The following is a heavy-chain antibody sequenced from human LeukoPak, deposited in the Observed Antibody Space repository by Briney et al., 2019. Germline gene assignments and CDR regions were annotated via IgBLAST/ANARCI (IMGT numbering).Heavy chain of an antibody. J-gene: IGHJ4*02. V-gene: IGHV3-74*01. CDR1: GFTISTYW. D-gene: IGHD6-13*01. CDR2: INVDGSST. CDR3: ARVAAAGTKGFWDY. Sequence: GGSLRLSCSASGFTISTYWMHWVRQAPGKGLVWVSRINVDGSSTFYADSVKGRFTISRDNAKKTLYLQMNRLRAEDTAVYFCARVAAAGTKGFWDYWGQGTLVTVSS.